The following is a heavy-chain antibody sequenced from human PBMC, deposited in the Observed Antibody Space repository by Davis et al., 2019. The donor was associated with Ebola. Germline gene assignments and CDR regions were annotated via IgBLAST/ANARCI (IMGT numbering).Heavy chain of an antibody. J-gene: IGHJ4*02. D-gene: IGHD6-19*01. CDR3: ARVRPRVPWLVGAYFDY. CDR2: IWYDGSNK. CDR1: GFTSRRNR. V-gene: IGHV3-33*08. Sequence: GGLLRPSFTAPGFTSRRNRMTWVRQAPGKGLQRVAVIWYDGSNKYYADSVKGRFTISRDNSKNTLYLQMNSLRADDTAVYYCARVRPRVPWLVGAYFDYWGQGTLATVSS.